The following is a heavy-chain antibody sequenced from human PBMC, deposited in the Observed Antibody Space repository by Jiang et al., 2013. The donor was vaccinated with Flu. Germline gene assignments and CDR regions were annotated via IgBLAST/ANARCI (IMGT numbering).Heavy chain of an antibody. CDR3: ATLPDDYSNYDPLDY. D-gene: IGHD4-11*01. Sequence: GSGLVKPSETLSLTCTVSGGSISSYYWSWIRQPPGKGLEWIGYIYYSGSTNYNPSLKSRVTISVDTSKNQFSLKLSSVTAADTAVYYCATLPDDYSNYDPLDYWGQGTLVTVSS. CDR2: IYYSGST. CDR1: GGSISSYY. J-gene: IGHJ4*02. V-gene: IGHV4-59*01.